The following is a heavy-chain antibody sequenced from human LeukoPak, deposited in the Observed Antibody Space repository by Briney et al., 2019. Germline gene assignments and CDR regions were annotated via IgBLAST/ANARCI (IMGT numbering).Heavy chain of an antibody. CDR1: GYTFTSYD. V-gene: IGHV1-8*03. J-gene: IGHJ5*02. CDR3: ARGRYCSGGSCYWRGSWFDP. D-gene: IGHD2-15*01. CDR2: MNPNSGNT. Sequence: ASVKVSCKASGYTFTSYDINWVRQATGQGLEWMGWMNPNSGNTGYAQKFQGRVTITRNTSISTAYMELSSPRSEDTAVYYCARGRYCSGGSCYWRGSWFDPWGQGTLVTVSS.